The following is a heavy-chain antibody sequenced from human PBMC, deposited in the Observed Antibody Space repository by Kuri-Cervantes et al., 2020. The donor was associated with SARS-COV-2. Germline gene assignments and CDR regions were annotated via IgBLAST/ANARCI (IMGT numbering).Heavy chain of an antibody. CDR3: AATPAAGVDYYFDY. V-gene: IGHV4-59*08. D-gene: IGHD6-13*01. CDR1: GGSISSYY. CDR2: IYYSGST. J-gene: IGHJ4*02. Sequence: ESLKISCTVSGGSISSYYWSWIRQPPGKGLEWIGYIYYSGSTYYNPSLKSRVTISVDTSKNQFSLKLSSVTAADTAVYYCAATPAAGVDYYFDYWGQGTLVTVSS.